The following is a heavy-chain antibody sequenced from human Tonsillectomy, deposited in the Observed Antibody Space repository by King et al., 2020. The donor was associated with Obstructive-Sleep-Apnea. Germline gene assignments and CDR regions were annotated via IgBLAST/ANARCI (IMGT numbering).Heavy chain of an antibody. J-gene: IGHJ4*02. CDR3: AADPYGSSGVFDY. D-gene: IGHD6-6*01. CDR2: IFVDSGNT. V-gene: IGHV1-58*01. CDR1: GFPFTSSA. Sequence: QLVESGPEVKKPGTSVKVSCKASGFPFTSSAVQWVRQARGPHLEWLGCIFVDSGNTNYAQKFQERVTITRDMSTSTAYMELSNLRSEDTAVYYCAADPYGSSGVFDYWGQGTLVTVSS.